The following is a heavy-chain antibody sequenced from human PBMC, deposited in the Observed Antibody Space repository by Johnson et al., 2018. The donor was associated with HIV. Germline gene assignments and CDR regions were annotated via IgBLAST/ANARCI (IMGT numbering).Heavy chain of an antibody. Sequence: EVQLVESGGGLVQPGGSLRLSCAASGFTFSSYAMSWVRQAPGKGLEWVSAISGSGGSTYYADSVKGRFTISRDNSKNTLYLQMNSLRAEDTAVDYCAKQYCSCGSCPRGYAFDIWGQGTMVTVSS. D-gene: IGHD2-15*01. CDR2: ISGSGGST. J-gene: IGHJ3*02. CDR3: AKQYCSCGSCPRGYAFDI. V-gene: IGHV3-23*04. CDR1: GFTFSSYA.